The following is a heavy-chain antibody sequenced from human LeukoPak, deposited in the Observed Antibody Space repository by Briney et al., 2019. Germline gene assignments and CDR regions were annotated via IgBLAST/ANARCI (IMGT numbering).Heavy chain of an antibody. V-gene: IGHV4-38-2*02. CDR1: GYSISSGYY. D-gene: IGHD6-13*01. J-gene: IGHJ6*03. Sequence: SQTLSLTCAVSGYSISSGYYWGWIRQPPGKGLEWIGSRYHSGSTYYNPSLKSRVTISVDTSKNQFSLKLSSVTAADTAVYYCARDSPGDSSSWSDPYMDVWGKRTTVTVAS. CDR2: RYHSGST. CDR3: ARDSPGDSSSWSDPYMDV.